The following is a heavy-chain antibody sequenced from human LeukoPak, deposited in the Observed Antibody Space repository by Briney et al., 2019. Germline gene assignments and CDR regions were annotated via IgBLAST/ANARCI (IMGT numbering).Heavy chain of an antibody. J-gene: IGHJ6*03. CDR3: ARAYLGSRYQPLLWWGNYYYYYMDV. CDR1: GFTFSSYE. V-gene: IGHV3-48*03. D-gene: IGHD2-2*01. Sequence: GGSLRLSCAASGFTFSSYEMNWVRQAPGKGLEWVSYISSNGSTIYYADSVKGRFTISRDNAKNSLYLQMNSLRSEDTAVYYCARAYLGSRYQPLLWWGNYYYYYMDVWGKGTTVTISS. CDR2: ISSNGSTI.